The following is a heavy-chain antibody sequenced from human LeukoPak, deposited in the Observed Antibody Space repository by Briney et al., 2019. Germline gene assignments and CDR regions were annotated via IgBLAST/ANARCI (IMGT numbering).Heavy chain of an antibody. Sequence: SWIRQHPGKGLEWVATIKEDGSENFYVDSVKGRFTISRDNAKNSLYLQMNSLRAEDTAVYYCASIALGDTWGQGTLVTVSS. J-gene: IGHJ5*02. V-gene: IGHV3-7*01. D-gene: IGHD7-27*01. CDR3: ASIALGDT. CDR2: IKEDGSEN.